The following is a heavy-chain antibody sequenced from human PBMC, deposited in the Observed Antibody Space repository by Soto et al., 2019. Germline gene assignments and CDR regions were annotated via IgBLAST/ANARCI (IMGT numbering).Heavy chain of an antibody. CDR2: ISAYNGNT. J-gene: IGHJ4*02. V-gene: IGHV1-18*01. CDR1: GYTFTSYG. CDR3: ARDGPHYDILTGLFDY. D-gene: IGHD3-9*01. Sequence: ASVKVSCKASGYTFTSYGISWVRQAPGQGLEWMGWISAYNGNTNYAQNLQGRVTMTADESTNTVYMELRSLRSDDTAVYYCARDGPHYDILTGLFDYWGQGALVTVSS.